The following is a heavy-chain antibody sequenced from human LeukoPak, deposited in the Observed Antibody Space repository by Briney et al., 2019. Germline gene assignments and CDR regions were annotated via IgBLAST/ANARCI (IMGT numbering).Heavy chain of an antibody. V-gene: IGHV4-59*01. D-gene: IGHD1-26*01. CDR1: GDSISSYY. CDR3: ARGIIVGATWGENDNWFDP. CDR2: IYYSGNT. Sequence: SETLSLTCTVSGDSISSYYWSWIRQPPGKGLEWIGYIYYSGNTNYNPSLKSRVTISVDTSKNQFSLKLSSVTAADTAVYYCARGIIVGATWGENDNWFDPWGRGTLVTVSS. J-gene: IGHJ5*02.